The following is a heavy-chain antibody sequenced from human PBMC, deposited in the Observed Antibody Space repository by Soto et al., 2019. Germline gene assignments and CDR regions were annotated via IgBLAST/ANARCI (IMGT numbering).Heavy chain of an antibody. D-gene: IGHD6-13*01. V-gene: IGHV3-30-3*01. CDR2: ISYDASSK. Sequence: QVQLVESGGGVVQPGRSLRLSCAASGFSFLDYAMHWVRQAPGKGLEWVAIISYDASSKYNADSVKGRFTISRDNSKNTLYLQMNSLRTEYTAVYYCAAAYSNSWHNFVYWGQGTLVTVSS. J-gene: IGHJ4*02. CDR1: GFSFLDYA. CDR3: AAAYSNSWHNFVY.